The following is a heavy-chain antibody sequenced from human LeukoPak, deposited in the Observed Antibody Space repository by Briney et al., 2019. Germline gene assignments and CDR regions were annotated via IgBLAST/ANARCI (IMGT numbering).Heavy chain of an antibody. Sequence: GASVKVCCKASGYTFTSYYMHWVRQAPGQGLEWMGIINPSGGSTSYAQKFQGRVTMTRDTSTSTVYMELSSLRSEDTAVYYCARALRFLEWKQTPSFDYWGQGTLVTVSS. V-gene: IGHV1-46*01. CDR2: INPSGGST. CDR3: ARALRFLEWKQTPSFDY. D-gene: IGHD3-3*01. CDR1: GYTFTSYY. J-gene: IGHJ4*02.